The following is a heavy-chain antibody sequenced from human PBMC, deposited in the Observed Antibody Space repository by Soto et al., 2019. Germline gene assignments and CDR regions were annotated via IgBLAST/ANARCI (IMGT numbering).Heavy chain of an antibody. CDR2: INHSGST. CDR3: ARGSDYGDYDY. Sequence: QVQLQQWGAGLLKPSETLSLTCAVYGGSFSGYYWSWIRQPPGKGLEWIGEINHSGSTNYNPSLKSRVTISVATSKDQFSLKLSSVTAADTAVYYCARGSDYGDYDYWCQGTLVTVSS. D-gene: IGHD4-17*01. CDR1: GGSFSGYY. V-gene: IGHV4-34*01. J-gene: IGHJ4*02.